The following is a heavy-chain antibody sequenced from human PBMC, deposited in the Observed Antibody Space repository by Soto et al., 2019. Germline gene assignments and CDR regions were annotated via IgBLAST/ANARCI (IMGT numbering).Heavy chain of an antibody. D-gene: IGHD2-8*01. CDR2: ISYDGSNK. CDR1: GFTFSSYA. CDR3: ARDGPLGVYAIPCYYCGMDV. V-gene: IGHV3-30-3*01. J-gene: IGHJ6*02. Sequence: QVQLVESGGGVVQPGRSLRLSCAASGFTFSSYAMHWVRQAPGKGLEWVAVISYDGSNKYYADSVKGRFTISRDNSKNTLYLPMNSLRAEDTAVYYCARDGPLGVYAIPCYYCGMDVWGQGTTVTVSS.